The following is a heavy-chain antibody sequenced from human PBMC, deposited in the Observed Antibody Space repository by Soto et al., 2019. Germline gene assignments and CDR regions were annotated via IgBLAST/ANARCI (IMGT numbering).Heavy chain of an antibody. J-gene: IGHJ6*02. CDR3: GYAYDDTGLDV. D-gene: IGHD3-22*01. CDR2: IGAGGCTT. CDR1: GSSFKDSP. Sequence: GSLIFSCSCSGSSFKDSPMSWVRAARGKGVEWGSTIGAGGCTTCYADSVKGRFTTSRANSEGTLYLHMNHLRGDATALYFSGYAYDDTGLDVRGQGAMVTVSS. V-gene: IGHV3-23*01.